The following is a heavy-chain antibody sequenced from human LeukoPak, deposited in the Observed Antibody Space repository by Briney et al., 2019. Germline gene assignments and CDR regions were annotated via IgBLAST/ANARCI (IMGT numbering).Heavy chain of an antibody. J-gene: IGHJ4*02. V-gene: IGHV1-8*01. CDR1: GYTFPSYD. D-gene: IGHD1-26*01. CDR3: AMLKVGATTMDY. Sequence: ASVKVSCKASGYTFPSYDINWVRPATGQGLAWMGWMSPNSGNTGYAEKFQGRVTMTRNTSISTAYMELSSLRSEDTAVYYCAMLKVGATTMDYWGQGTLVTVSS. CDR2: MSPNSGNT.